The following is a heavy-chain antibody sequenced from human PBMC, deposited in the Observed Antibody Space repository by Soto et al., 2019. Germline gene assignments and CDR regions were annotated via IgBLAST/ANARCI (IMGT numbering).Heavy chain of an antibody. CDR3: ARSLREGILRWELPYYFDY. J-gene: IGHJ4*02. Sequence: QVQLVQSGAEVKKPGASVKISCKASGYTFTSYGISWVRQAPGQGLEWMGWISAYNGNTNYAQKLQGRVTMTTDTSTSTAYMELRSRRSDDTAVYYCARSLREGILRWELPYYFDYWGQGTLVTVSS. V-gene: IGHV1-18*01. D-gene: IGHD1-26*01. CDR2: ISAYNGNT. CDR1: GYTFTSYG.